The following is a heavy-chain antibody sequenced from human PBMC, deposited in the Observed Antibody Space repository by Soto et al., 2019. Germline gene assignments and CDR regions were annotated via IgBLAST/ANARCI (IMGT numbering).Heavy chain of an antibody. CDR2: INHSGST. D-gene: IGHD4-17*01. V-gene: IGHV4-34*01. Sequence: QVQLRQWGAGLVKPSETLSLTCAVYGGSFNGYYWNWIRQPTGKGLEWIGEINHSGSTNYNPSLKSRVSISVDTSKNQFSLRLSSVTAADTAVYYCASQGPTVTTLDYWGQGTLVTVSS. CDR1: GGSFNGYY. CDR3: ASQGPTVTTLDY. J-gene: IGHJ4*02.